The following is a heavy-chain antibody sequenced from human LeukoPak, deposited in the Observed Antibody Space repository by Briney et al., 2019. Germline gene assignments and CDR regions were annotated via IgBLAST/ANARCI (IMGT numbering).Heavy chain of an antibody. Sequence: PETLSLTCSVSDGSIRTYYWSWIRQSPGQGLEWIGNIYYRGDINYNPSLKSRVIISIDTSKNQFSLKVTSLTAADTAVYYCARDRSGSYWDAFDIWGQGTMVTVSS. CDR3: ARDRSGSYWDAFDI. D-gene: IGHD1-26*01. CDR2: IYYRGDI. V-gene: IGHV4-59*01. J-gene: IGHJ3*02. CDR1: DGSIRTYY.